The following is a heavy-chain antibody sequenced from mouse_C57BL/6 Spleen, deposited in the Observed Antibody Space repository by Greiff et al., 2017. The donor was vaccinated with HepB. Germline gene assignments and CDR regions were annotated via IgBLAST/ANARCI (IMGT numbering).Heavy chain of an antibody. CDR1: GYAFSSSW. V-gene: IGHV1-82*01. D-gene: IGHD2-3*01. CDR2: IYPGDGDT. J-gene: IGHJ4*01. CDR3: ARGWLLRAMDY. Sequence: VQLQQSGPELVKPGASMKISCKASGYAFSSSWMNWVKQRPGKGLEWIGRIYPGDGDTNYNGKFKGKATLTADTSSSTAYMQLSSLTSEDSAVYFCARGWLLRAMDYWGQGTSVTVSS.